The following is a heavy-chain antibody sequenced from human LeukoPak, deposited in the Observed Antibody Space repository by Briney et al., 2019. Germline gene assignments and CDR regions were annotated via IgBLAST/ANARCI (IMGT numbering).Heavy chain of an antibody. J-gene: IGHJ4*02. Sequence: TGGSLRLSCAASGFTFTNYDMHWIRQATGRGLEWVSAIGIRGDTYYPGSVKGRFTISRENAKSSLYLQMNSLRAEDTAVYYCARGGIQVSGIDEIDHWGQGTLVTVSS. CDR2: IGIRGDT. D-gene: IGHD5-18*01. V-gene: IGHV3-13*01. CDR3: ARGGIQVSGIDEIDH. CDR1: GFTFTNYD.